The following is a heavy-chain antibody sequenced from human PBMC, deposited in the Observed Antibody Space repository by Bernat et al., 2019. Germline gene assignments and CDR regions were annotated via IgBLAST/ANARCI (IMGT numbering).Heavy chain of an antibody. D-gene: IGHD4-23*01. CDR1: GFTFDDYT. V-gene: IGHV3-43*01. CDR2: ISWDGGST. Sequence: EVQLVESGGVVVQPGGSLRLSCAASGFTFDDYTMHWVRQAPGKGLEWVSLISWDGGSTYYADSVKGRFTISRDNSKNSLYLQMNSLRTEDTAVYYCAKGAYGGKSVTFDLWGRGTLVTVSS. CDR3: AKGAYGGKSVTFDL. J-gene: IGHJ2*01.